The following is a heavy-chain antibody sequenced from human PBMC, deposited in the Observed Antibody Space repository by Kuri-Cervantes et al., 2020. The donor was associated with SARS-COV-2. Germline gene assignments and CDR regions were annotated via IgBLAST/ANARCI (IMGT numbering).Heavy chain of an antibody. CDR2: IYYSGST. CDR3: ARDKFEMATIPDAFDI. D-gene: IGHD5-24*01. CDR1: GGSISSSSYY. J-gene: IGHJ3*02. Sequence: SETLSLTCTVSGGSISSSSYYWGWIRQPPGKGLEWIGSIYYSGSTYYNPSLKSRVTISVDTSKNQFSLKLSSVIAADTAVYYCARDKFEMATIPDAFDIWGQGTMVTVSS. V-gene: IGHV4-39*02.